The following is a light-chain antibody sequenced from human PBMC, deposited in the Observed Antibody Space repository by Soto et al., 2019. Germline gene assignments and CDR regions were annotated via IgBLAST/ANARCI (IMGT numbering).Light chain of an antibody. Sequence: DIRITQSPSTLSASVGYRVTITCRASQSIISWVAWYQQKPGKAPKLLIYDASSLESGVPSRFRGSGSGTEVALTVCCLQRDDFATCCCQQYNNCGPVGQVTKL. J-gene: IGKJ1*01. V-gene: IGKV1-5*01. CDR3: QQYNNCGP. CDR2: DAS. CDR1: QSIISW.